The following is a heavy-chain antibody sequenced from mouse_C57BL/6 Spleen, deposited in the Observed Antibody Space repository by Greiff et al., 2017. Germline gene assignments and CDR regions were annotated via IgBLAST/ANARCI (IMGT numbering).Heavy chain of an antibody. CDR3: ARGKLGRDYVDY. D-gene: IGHD4-1*01. Sequence: QVQLQQSGAELVRPGTSVKVSCKASGYAFTNYLIEWVKQRPGQGLEWIGVINPGSGGTNYNEKFKGKATLTADKSSSTAYMQLSSLTSEDSAVYFWARGKLGRDYVDYWGQGTTLTVSS. V-gene: IGHV1-54*01. CDR1: GYAFTNYL. J-gene: IGHJ2*01. CDR2: INPGSGGT.